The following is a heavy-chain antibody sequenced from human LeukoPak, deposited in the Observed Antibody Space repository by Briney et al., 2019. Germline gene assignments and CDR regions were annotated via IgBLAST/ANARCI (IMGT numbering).Heavy chain of an antibody. J-gene: IGHJ4*02. V-gene: IGHV4-39*07. Sequence: SETLSLTCTVSGGSISSSSYYWGWIRQPPGKGLEWIGNIYYSGSTYYNPSLKSRVTISVDTSKNQFSLKLSSVTAADTAVYYCARGPNDYGDLDYWGQGTLVTVSS. CDR1: GGSISSSSYY. CDR3: ARGPNDYGDLDY. D-gene: IGHD4-17*01. CDR2: IYYSGST.